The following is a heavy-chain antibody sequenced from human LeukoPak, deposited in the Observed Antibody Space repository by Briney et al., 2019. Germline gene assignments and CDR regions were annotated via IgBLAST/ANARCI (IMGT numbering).Heavy chain of an antibody. V-gene: IGHV1-18*04. CDR2: ISAYNGNT. CDR1: GYTFTSYY. D-gene: IGHD3-10*01. Sequence: ASVKVSCKASGYTFTSYYMHWVRQAPGQGLEWMGWISAYNGNTNYAQKLQGRVTMTTDTSTSTAYMELRSLRSDDTAVYYCARVGSGSYEFDPWGQGTLVTVSS. J-gene: IGHJ5*02. CDR3: ARVGSGSYEFDP.